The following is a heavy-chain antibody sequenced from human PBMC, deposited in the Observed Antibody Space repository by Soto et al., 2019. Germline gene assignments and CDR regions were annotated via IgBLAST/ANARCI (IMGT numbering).Heavy chain of an antibody. D-gene: IGHD2-2*01. CDR1: GFTFDDYA. CDR3: AKDNAVVPAATMDV. Sequence: GGSLRLSCAASGFTFDDYAMHWVRQAPGKGLEWVSGISWNSGSIGYADSVKGRFTISRDNAKNSLYLQMNSLRAEDTALYYCAKDNAVVPAATMDVWGQGTTVTVSS. V-gene: IGHV3-9*01. J-gene: IGHJ6*02. CDR2: ISWNSGSI.